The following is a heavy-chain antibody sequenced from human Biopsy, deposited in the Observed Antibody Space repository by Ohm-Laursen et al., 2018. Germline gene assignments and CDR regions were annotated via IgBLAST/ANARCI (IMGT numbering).Heavy chain of an antibody. CDR1: GYSVTNDYY. D-gene: IGHD5-12*01. V-gene: IGHV4-38-2*01. Sequence: SDTLSLTCVVSGYSVTNDYYWGWIRQPPGKGLEWIGNIYYDGITYYNPSLISRVAMSVDTSKNQFSLRLTSVTAADTAVYYCARVAGGYAYYYGMDVWGQGTTVIVSS. CDR2: IYYDGIT. CDR3: ARVAGGYAYYYGMDV. J-gene: IGHJ6*02.